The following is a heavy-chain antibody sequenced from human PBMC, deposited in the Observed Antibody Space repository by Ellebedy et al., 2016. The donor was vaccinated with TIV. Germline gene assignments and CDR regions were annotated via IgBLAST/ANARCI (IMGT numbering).Heavy chain of an antibody. CDR3: AHATVRA. J-gene: IGHJ5*02. D-gene: IGHD3-10*01. CDR2: IKQDGNEK. Sequence: GESLKISXAASGFTFSSYAMHWLRQAPVKGLEYVASIKQDGNEKYYVDSVKGRFTISRDNAKNSLYLQMNSLRAEDTAVYYCAHATVRAWGQGTLVTVSS. CDR1: GFTFSSYA. V-gene: IGHV3-7*01.